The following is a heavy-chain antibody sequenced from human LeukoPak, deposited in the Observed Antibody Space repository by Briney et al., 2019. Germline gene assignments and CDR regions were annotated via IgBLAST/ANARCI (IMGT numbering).Heavy chain of an antibody. V-gene: IGHV3-74*01. CDR3: AKDKYNFWSGSNYYYMDV. CDR2: ITTDGSGT. J-gene: IGHJ6*03. Sequence: GGSLRLSCADSGFTFGRYWMHWVRQAPGKGLVWVSHITTDGSGTSYADSVKGRFTISRDNAKNTLYLQMNSLRAEDTAVYYCAKDKYNFWSGSNYYYMDVWGKGTTVTVSS. D-gene: IGHD3-3*01. CDR1: GFTFGRYW.